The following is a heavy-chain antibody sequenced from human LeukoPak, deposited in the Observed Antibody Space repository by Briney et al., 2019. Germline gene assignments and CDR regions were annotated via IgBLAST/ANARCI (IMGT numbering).Heavy chain of an antibody. V-gene: IGHV3-23*01. Sequence: GGSLRLSCGASGFTFSNTAMCWVRQAPGKGLEWVSSIIRTGTGTYYADSVRGRFTISRDTSKNTLYLQMNSLRAEDTAVYYCAKEVRPNDYCGQGTLVTVSS. CDR3: AKEVRPNDY. CDR1: GFTFSNTA. CDR2: IIRTGTGT. D-gene: IGHD1-1*01. J-gene: IGHJ4*02.